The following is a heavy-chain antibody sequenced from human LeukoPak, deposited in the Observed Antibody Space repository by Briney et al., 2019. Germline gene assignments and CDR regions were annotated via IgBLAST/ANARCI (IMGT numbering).Heavy chain of an antibody. CDR2: IYSGGST. CDR1: GFTVSSNY. Sequence: GGSLRLSCAASGFTVSSNYMSWVRQAPGKGLEWVSVIYSGGSTYYADSVKGRFTISRDNSKNTLYLQMNSLRAEDTAVYYCARVRARGLRNAFDIWGQGTMVTVSS. D-gene: IGHD4-17*01. J-gene: IGHJ3*02. V-gene: IGHV3-66*01. CDR3: ARVRARGLRNAFDI.